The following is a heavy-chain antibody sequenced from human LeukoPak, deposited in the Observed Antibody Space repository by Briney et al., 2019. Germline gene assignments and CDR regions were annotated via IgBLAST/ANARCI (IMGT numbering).Heavy chain of an antibody. Sequence: GASVKVSCKASGYTITGYYMHWVRQAPGQGLEWMGWMNPNSGNTGYAQKFQGRVTITRNTSISTAYMELSSLRSEDTAVYYCARSSLRLHDAFDIWGQGTMVTVSS. CDR3: ARSSLRLHDAFDI. V-gene: IGHV1-8*03. D-gene: IGHD2-15*01. CDR1: GYTITGYY. J-gene: IGHJ3*02. CDR2: MNPNSGNT.